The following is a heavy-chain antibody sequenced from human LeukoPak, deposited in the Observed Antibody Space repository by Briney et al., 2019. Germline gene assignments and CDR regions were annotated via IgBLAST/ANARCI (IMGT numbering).Heavy chain of an antibody. CDR1: GFTFSSYA. CDR2: ISGSGGST. D-gene: IGHD4-17*01. J-gene: IGHJ4*02. Sequence: GGSLRLSCAASGFTFSSYAMSWGRQAPGKGLEWVSAISGSGGSTYYADSVKGRFTISRDNSKNTLYLQMNSLRAEDTAVYYCAKDRRVMGTVTTHSSPYFDYWGQGTLVTVSS. V-gene: IGHV3-23*01. CDR3: AKDRRVMGTVTTHSSPYFDY.